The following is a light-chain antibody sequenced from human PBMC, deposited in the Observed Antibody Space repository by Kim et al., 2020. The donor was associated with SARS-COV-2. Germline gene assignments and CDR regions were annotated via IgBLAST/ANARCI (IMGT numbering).Light chain of an antibody. V-gene: IGKV1-5*03. CDR1: QSISSW. CDR3: QQYGRGFT. J-gene: IGKJ3*01. Sequence: DIQMTQSPSTLSASVGDRVTITCRASQSISSWLAWYQQKPGKAPKLLIYKASSLESGVPSRFSGSGSGTEFTLTISSLQPDDFAVYYCQQYGRGFTFGPGTKVDIK. CDR2: KAS.